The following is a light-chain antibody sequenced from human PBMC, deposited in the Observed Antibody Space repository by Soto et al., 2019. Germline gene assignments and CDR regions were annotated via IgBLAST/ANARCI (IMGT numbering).Light chain of an antibody. CDR3: KSYDDSLSVHYV. V-gene: IGLV2-23*02. Sequence: QSVLTQPASVSGSPGQSITISCTGTSSDVGSYNLVSWYQQHPGKAPKLMIYEVSKRPSGVSNRFSGSKSGNTASLTISGLQADDEADYYCKSYDDSLSVHYVFGTGTKVTVL. J-gene: IGLJ1*01. CDR2: EVS. CDR1: SSDVGSYNL.